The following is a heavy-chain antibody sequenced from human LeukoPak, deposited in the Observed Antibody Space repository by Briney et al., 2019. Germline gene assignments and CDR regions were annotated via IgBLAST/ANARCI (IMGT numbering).Heavy chain of an antibody. CDR3: ARGAAYYDFWSGYNWFDP. D-gene: IGHD3-3*01. V-gene: IGHV4-59*01. CDR1: AGSITGFY. Sequence: SETLSLTCNVSAGSITGFYWSWIRQPPGKGLEWIGYIYYSGSTNYNPSLKSRVTISVDTSKNQFSLKLSSVTAADTAVYYCARGAAYYDFWSGYNWFDPWGQGTLVTVSS. CDR2: IYYSGST. J-gene: IGHJ5*02.